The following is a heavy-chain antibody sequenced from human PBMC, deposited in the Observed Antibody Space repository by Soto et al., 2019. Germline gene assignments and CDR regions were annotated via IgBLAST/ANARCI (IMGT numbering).Heavy chain of an antibody. CDR3: ARDRTLAARPDNWFDP. Sequence: ASVKVSCKASGYTFTSYYMHWVRQAPGQGLEWMGIINPSGGSTSYAQKFQGRVTMTRDTSTSTVYMELSSLRSEDTAVYYCARDRTLAARPDNWFDPWGQGTLVTVSS. D-gene: IGHD6-6*01. V-gene: IGHV1-46*01. J-gene: IGHJ5*02. CDR2: INPSGGST. CDR1: GYTFTSYY.